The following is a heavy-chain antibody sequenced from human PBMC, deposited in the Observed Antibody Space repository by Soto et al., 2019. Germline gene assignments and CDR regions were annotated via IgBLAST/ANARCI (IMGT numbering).Heavy chain of an antibody. D-gene: IGHD3-10*01. V-gene: IGHV4-59*01. J-gene: IGHJ4*02. CDR1: GGSISGYY. CDR3: ARGNVGRGVIHDY. CDR2: IYYGGNT. Sequence: QVQLQESGPGLVKPSETLSLTCSVSGGSISGYYWSWVRQPPGKGLEWIGYIYYGGNTNYNPSLKSRLTISLDTSKSLFSLKLSSVTAADTAVYYCARGNVGRGVIHDYWGQGTLVTVSS.